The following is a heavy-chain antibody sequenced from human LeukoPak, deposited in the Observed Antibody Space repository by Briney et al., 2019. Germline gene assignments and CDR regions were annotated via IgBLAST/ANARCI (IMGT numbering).Heavy chain of an antibody. CDR2: TYYRSKWYN. CDR3: ARDLVLRWLQHYYFDH. J-gene: IGHJ4*02. D-gene: IGHD5-24*01. V-gene: IGHV6-1*01. CDR1: GDSVSSNSAA. Sequence: SQTLSHTCAISGDSVSSNSAAWNWIRQSPSRGLEWLGRTYYRSKWYNDYAVSVKSRITINPDTSKNQFSLQLNSVTPEDTAVYYCARDLVLRWLQHYYFDHWGQGTLVTVSS.